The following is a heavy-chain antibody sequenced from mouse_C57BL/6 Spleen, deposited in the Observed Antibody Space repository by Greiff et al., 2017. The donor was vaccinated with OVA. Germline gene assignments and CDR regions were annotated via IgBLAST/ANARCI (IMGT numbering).Heavy chain of an antibody. Sequence: VPRVESGAELVRPGTSVKVSCKASGYAFTNYLIEWVKQRPGQGLEWIGVINPGSGGTNYNEKFKGKATLTADKSSSTAYMQLSSLTSEDSAVYFCARWAGNGYSRFAYWGQGTLVTVSA. V-gene: IGHV1-54*01. D-gene: IGHD2-3*01. CDR3: ARWAGNGYSRFAY. CDR2: INPGSGGT. J-gene: IGHJ3*01. CDR1: GYAFTNYL.